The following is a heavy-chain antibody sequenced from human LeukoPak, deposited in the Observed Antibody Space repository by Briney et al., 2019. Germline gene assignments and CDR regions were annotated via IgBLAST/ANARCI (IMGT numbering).Heavy chain of an antibody. CDR1: GGSISSGGYY. CDR2: IYYSGST. D-gene: IGHD3-10*01. V-gene: IGHV4-31*03. J-gene: IGHJ4*02. Sequence: SETLSLTCTVSGGSISSGGYYWSWIRQHPGKGLEWIGYIYYSGSTYYNPSLKSRVTISVDTSKNQLSLKLSSVTAADTAVYYCARSGGPTSDYWGQGTLVTVSS. CDR3: ARSGGPTSDY.